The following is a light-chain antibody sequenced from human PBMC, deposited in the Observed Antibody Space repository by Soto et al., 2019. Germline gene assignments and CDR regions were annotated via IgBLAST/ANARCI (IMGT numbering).Light chain of an antibody. V-gene: IGKV2-28*01. Sequence: DIVMTQSPLSLPVTPGEPASISCRSSQSLLHSNGYNYLDWYLQKPGQSPQLLIYLGSNRASGVPARISGSGSGTDFTLKISRVEPEDVGVYYCMQSLQSWTFGQGTKVEIK. CDR1: QSLLHSNGYNY. CDR2: LGS. J-gene: IGKJ1*01. CDR3: MQSLQSWT.